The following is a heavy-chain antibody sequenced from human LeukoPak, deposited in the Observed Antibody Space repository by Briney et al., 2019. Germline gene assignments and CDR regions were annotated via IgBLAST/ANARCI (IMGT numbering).Heavy chain of an antibody. V-gene: IGHV1-46*01. CDR1: GYTFTTYY. J-gene: IGHJ4*02. CDR3: ARVGSAAATADY. D-gene: IGHD6-25*01. CDR2: INPRGGST. Sequence: ASVRVSCKASGYTFTTYYMHWMRQAPGQGPEWMGIINPRGGSTDYSQKFQGRITMTSDTSTSTVYMELSSLRSDDTAVYFCARVGSAAATADYWGQGTLVTVSS.